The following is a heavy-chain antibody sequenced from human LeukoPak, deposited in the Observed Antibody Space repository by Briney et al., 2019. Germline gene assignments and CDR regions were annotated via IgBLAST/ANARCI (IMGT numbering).Heavy chain of an antibody. D-gene: IGHD3-22*01. CDR2: ISSSGSTI. J-gene: IGHJ4*02. CDR1: GFTFSDYY. CDR3: ARWYDYDSKGYSYYFDY. Sequence: PGGSLRLSCVASGFTFSDYYMSWIRQAPGKGLEWVSYISSSGSTIYYADSVKGRFTISRDNAKNSLYLQMNSLRAEDTAEYYCARWYDYDSKGYSYYFDYWGQGTLVTVSS. V-gene: IGHV3-11*01.